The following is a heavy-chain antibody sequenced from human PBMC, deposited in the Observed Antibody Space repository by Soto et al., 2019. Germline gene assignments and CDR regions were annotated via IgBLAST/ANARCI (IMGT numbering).Heavy chain of an antibody. Sequence: QVQLVQSGAEVKKPGASVKVSCKASGYTFTSYGISWVRQAPGQGLEWMGWISAYNGNTNYAQKLQGRVTMTTDTSTSSAYIQQWALRSDDTAVYYCARVLSPPSYSSGWRCFDPWGQGTLVTVSS. CDR2: ISAYNGNT. V-gene: IGHV1-18*01. J-gene: IGHJ5*02. CDR3: ARVLSPPSYSSGWRCFDP. D-gene: IGHD6-19*01. CDR1: GYTFTSYG.